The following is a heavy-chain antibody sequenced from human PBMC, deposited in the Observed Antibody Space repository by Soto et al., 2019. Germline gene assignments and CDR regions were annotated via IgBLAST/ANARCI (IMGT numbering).Heavy chain of an antibody. J-gene: IGHJ4*02. V-gene: IGHV3-7*03. D-gene: IGHD1-26*01. CDR1: GFTFSNFW. CDR3: ANMSGCYYLGYFDY. CDR2: INRDGNEI. Sequence: EVQLVESGGVLVQPGGSLRLSCGSSGFTFSNFWMIWVRQAPGKGLEWVADINRDGNEIYYVDAVKGRFTISRDNAKNSLYLQMNSLSAEDTAVYYCANMSGCYYLGYFDYWGQGTLVTVSS.